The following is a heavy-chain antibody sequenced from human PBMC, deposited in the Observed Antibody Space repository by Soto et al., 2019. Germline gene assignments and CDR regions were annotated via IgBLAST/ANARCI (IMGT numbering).Heavy chain of an antibody. J-gene: IGHJ5*02. CDR3: ARDIVEWGSFWFDP. Sequence: QVQLVQSGAEVKKPGSSVKVYCKASGGTFSSYAISWVRQAPGQGLEWMGGIIPIFGTANYAQKFQGRVTITADESTSTAYMELSSLRSEDTAVYYCARDIVEWGSFWFDPWGQGTLVTVSS. CDR1: GGTFSSYA. CDR2: IIPIFGTA. V-gene: IGHV1-69*01. D-gene: IGHD2-15*01.